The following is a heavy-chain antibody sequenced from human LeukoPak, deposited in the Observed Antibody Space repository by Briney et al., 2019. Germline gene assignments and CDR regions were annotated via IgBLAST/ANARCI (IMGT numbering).Heavy chain of an antibody. D-gene: IGHD3-10*01. V-gene: IGHV3-21*01. J-gene: IGHJ5*02. Sequence: GESLRLSCADSGFTFSRYTMQWVRQAPGKGLEWVSSISSSSTYIYYADSVKGRFTISRDNAKNSLYLQMNSLRADDTAVYYCARDDRLYFGELYPEGFDPWGQGTLVTVSS. CDR1: GFTFSRYT. CDR3: ARDDRLYFGELYPEGFDP. CDR2: ISSSSTYI.